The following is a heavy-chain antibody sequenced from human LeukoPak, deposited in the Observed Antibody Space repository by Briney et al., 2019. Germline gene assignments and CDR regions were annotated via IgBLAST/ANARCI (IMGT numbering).Heavy chain of an antibody. CDR1: GFTFSSYG. CDR3: AREPEQWLVVYFDY. D-gene: IGHD6-19*01. J-gene: IGHJ4*02. V-gene: IGHV3-30*03. Sequence: GGSLRLSCAASGFTFSSYGMHWVRQAPGKGLEWVAVISYDGSNKYYADSVKGRFTISRDNSKNALYLQMNSLRAEDTAVYYCAREPEQWLVVYFDYWGQGTLVTVSS. CDR2: ISYDGSNK.